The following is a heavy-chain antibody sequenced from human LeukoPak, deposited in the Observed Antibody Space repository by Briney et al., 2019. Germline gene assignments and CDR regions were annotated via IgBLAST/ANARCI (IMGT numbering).Heavy chain of an antibody. Sequence: ASVKVSCKASGYTFTGYYMHWVRQAPGQGPEWMGWINPNSGGTNYAQKFQGRVTMTRDTSISTAYMELSRLRSDDTAVYYCARDKGSGYYSLYYFDYWGQGTLVTVSS. J-gene: IGHJ4*02. CDR1: GYTFTGYY. CDR3: ARDKGSGYYSLYYFDY. V-gene: IGHV1-2*02. CDR2: INPNSGGT. D-gene: IGHD3-22*01.